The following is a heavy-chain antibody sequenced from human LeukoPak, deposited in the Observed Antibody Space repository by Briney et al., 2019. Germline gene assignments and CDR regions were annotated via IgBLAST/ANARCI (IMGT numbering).Heavy chain of an antibody. J-gene: IGHJ4*02. CDR1: GFTFSSYW. CDR2: INNDGSIT. V-gene: IGHV3-74*01. D-gene: IGHD4-23*01. CDR3: ARNGDGGNGDY. Sequence: PGGSLRLSCAASGFTFSSYWMHWVRQAPGKGLVWVSRINNDGSITGYADSVEGRFTISRDNAKNSLYLQMNSLRDEDTAVYYCARNGDGGNGDYWGQGTLVTVSS.